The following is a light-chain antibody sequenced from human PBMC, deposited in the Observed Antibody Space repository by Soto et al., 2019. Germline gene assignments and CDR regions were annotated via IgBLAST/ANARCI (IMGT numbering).Light chain of an antibody. Sequence: EIVLTQSPGTLSLSPGERATLSCRASQSVSSYLAWYQQKPGQAPRLLIYDASTRATGISARFSGSGSGTDFTLTISSLEPEDFAMYYCQQHSNWPVTFGQGTKVEVK. V-gene: IGKV3-11*01. J-gene: IGKJ1*01. CDR2: DAS. CDR3: QQHSNWPVT. CDR1: QSVSSY.